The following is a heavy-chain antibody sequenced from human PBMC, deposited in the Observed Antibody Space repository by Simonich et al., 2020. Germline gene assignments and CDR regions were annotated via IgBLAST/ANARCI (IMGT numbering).Heavy chain of an antibody. Sequence: QVQLVQSGAELKKPGASVKVSCTASGYTFTSYDINWVRQAPGQGLEWYGWMKPNSVNTGYAQKLQGRVTITRNTSISTAYMELSSLRYEDTDVYYCARGRGGMSRGYVDYWGQGTLVTVSS. CDR1: GYTFTSYD. J-gene: IGHJ4*02. V-gene: IGHV1-8*03. D-gene: IGHD2-15*01. CDR2: MKPNSVNT. CDR3: ARGRGGMSRGYVDY.